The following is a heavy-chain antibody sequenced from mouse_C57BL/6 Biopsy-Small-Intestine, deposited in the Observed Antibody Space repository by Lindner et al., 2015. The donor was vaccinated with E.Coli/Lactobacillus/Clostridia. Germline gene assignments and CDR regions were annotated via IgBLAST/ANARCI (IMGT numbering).Heavy chain of an antibody. Sequence: VQLQESGPELVKPGASVKISCKASGYVFSSSWMNWVKQRPGKGLEWIGRISPGDGNTNYNGKFKGKATLTADKSSSTAYMQLNSLTSEDSAVYYCARLGTGYYFDYWGQGTTLTVSS. J-gene: IGHJ2*01. CDR3: ARLGTGYYFDY. CDR2: ISPGDGNT. CDR1: GYVFSSSW. V-gene: IGHV1-82*01. D-gene: IGHD4-1*01.